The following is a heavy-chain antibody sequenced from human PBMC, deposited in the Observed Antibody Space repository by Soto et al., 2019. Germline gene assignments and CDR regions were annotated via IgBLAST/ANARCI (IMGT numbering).Heavy chain of an antibody. CDR1: GFTFSSYW. J-gene: IGHJ6*03. D-gene: IGHD1-1*01. CDR3: ARKKRGNELYYYYYSMDV. V-gene: IGHV3-7*01. Sequence: GGSLRLSCAASGFTFSSYWMSWVRQAPGKGLEWVANIKQDGSEKYYVDSVKGRFTISRDNAKNSLYLQMNSLRAEDTAVYYCARKKRGNELYYYYYSMDVWGKGTTVTVPS. CDR2: IKQDGSEK.